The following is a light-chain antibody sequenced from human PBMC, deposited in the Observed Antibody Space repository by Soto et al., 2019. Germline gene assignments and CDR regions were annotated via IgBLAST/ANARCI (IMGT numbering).Light chain of an antibody. CDR2: RAS. Sequence: DIQMTQFPSTLSAFIGDRVTITCRARQTISSSLAWYQQKPGKAPKLLIYRASSLETGVPSRFSGSGSGTEFTLTISSLQPDDFATYYCQQYNSYSPYTFGQGTRLEIK. J-gene: IGKJ2*01. CDR1: QTISSS. CDR3: QQYNSYSPYT. V-gene: IGKV1-5*03.